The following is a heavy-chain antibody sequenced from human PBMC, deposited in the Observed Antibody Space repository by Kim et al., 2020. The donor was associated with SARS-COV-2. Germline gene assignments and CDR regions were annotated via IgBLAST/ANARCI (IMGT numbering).Heavy chain of an antibody. D-gene: IGHD3-16*01. J-gene: IGHJ4*02. Sequence: GGSLRLSCSASGFTFRSYAMHWVRQAPGKGLEYVSGISSNGGNTYYADSVKGRFTISRDNSKNTLFLQRSSLRTEDTAVYYCVKDHGESSVWYVRGFDYWGQGTLVTVSS. V-gene: IGHV3-64D*06. CDR2: ISSNGGNT. CDR3: VKDHGESSVWYVRGFDY. CDR1: GFTFRSYA.